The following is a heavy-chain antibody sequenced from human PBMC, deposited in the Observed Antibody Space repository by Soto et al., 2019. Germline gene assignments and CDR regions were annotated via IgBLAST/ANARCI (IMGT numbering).Heavy chain of an antibody. J-gene: IGHJ4*02. CDR3: AKDNGGYYDSSGNFEY. Sequence: EVQLVESGGGLVQPGRSLRLSCAASGFTFDDYAMHWVRQAPRKGLEWVSGISWNSGSLGYGDSVKGRFTISRDNAKNSLYLQMNSLRPEDTAFYYCAKDNGGYYDSSGNFEYWGQGTLVTVSS. CDR1: GFTFDDYA. CDR2: ISWNSGSL. D-gene: IGHD3-22*01. V-gene: IGHV3-9*01.